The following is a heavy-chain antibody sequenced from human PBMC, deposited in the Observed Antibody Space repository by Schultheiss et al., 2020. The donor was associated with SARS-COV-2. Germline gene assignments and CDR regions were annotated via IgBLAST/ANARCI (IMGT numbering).Heavy chain of an antibody. Sequence: SETLSLTCTVSGGSISSSSYYWGWIRQPPGKGLEWIGEINHSGSTNYNPSLKSRVTISVDTSKNQFSLKLSSVTAADTAVYYCARDSRRWRFFDLWGRGTLVTVSS. J-gene: IGHJ2*01. CDR3: ARDSRRWRFFDL. D-gene: IGHD3-3*01. CDR2: INHSGST. CDR1: GGSISSSSYY. V-gene: IGHV4-39*07.